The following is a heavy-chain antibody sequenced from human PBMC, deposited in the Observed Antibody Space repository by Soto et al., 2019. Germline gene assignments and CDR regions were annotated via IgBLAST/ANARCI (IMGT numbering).Heavy chain of an antibody. Sequence: SDTLSLICTVYWGSISSYYWSWIRQPAGKGLEWIGRIYTSGSTNYNPSLKSRVKMSVDTSKNQFSLKLSSVTAADTAVYYCAGLDYYDSSGYIYYYGMDVWGQGTTVTDSS. D-gene: IGHD3-22*01. CDR3: AGLDYYDSSGYIYYYGMDV. V-gene: IGHV4-4*07. CDR2: IYTSGST. J-gene: IGHJ6*02. CDR1: WGSISSYY.